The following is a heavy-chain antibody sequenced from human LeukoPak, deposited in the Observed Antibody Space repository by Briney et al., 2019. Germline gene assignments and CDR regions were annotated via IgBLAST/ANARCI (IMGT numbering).Heavy chain of an antibody. CDR2: ISGSSGHT. J-gene: IGHJ4*01. V-gene: IGHV3-23*01. D-gene: IGHD3-3*01. CDR1: GLTFSSYA. Sequence: GGSLRLSCAASGLTFSSYAMSWVRQAPGKGLEWVSAISGSSGHTYYADSVKGRFTISRDDSKNTLYLQMNSLRAEDTAVYYCAKVGFSEMEWLLYSDHWGQGTLVTVSS. CDR3: AKVGFSEMEWLLYSDH.